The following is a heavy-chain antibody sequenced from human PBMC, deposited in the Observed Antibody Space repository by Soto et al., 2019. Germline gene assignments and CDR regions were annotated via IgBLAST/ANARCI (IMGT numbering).Heavy chain of an antibody. Sequence: SETLSLTCAVSGGSFNSDTYYWNCQPQAPGKGLEWLGYVFYSGNSNYKPSVRSRVAISVDTSKNQFFLRLSSVTAADTAVYYCVTSYTLMVAALGEWGQGTLVTVSS. CDR2: VFYSGNS. J-gene: IGHJ1*01. V-gene: IGHV4-61*01. D-gene: IGHD3-16*01. CDR1: GGSFNSDTYY. CDR3: VTSYTLMVAALGE.